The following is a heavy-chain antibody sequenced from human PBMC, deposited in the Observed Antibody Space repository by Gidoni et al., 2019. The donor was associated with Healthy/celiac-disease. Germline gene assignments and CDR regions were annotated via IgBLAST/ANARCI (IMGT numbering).Heavy chain of an antibody. V-gene: IGHV3-43*01. CDR1: EFTFDDYT. D-gene: IGHD2-15*01. CDR3: AKDILPNRAAGYYMDV. Sequence: EVQLVESGGVVVQPGVSLRLSCAASEFTFDDYTMHWVRQAPGKGLEWVSLSSWDGGSTYYADSVKGRFTISRDNSKNSLYLQMNSLRTEDTALYYCAKDILPNRAAGYYMDVWGKGTTVTVSS. J-gene: IGHJ6*03. CDR2: SSWDGGST.